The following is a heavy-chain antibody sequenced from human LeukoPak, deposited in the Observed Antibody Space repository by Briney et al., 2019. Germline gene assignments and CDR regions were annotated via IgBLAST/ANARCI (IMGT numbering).Heavy chain of an antibody. D-gene: IGHD3-22*01. J-gene: IGHJ1*01. CDR2: IYSGGST. CDR1: GFTVSSNY. CDR3: AYDSSGYYYFQH. Sequence: GGSLTLSCAASGFTVSSNYMSWVRQAAGKGLEWVSVIYSGGSTYYDDSVKGRFTISRDNSKNTLYLQMNSLRAEDTAGYYCAYDSSGYYYFQHWGQGTLSPSPQ. V-gene: IGHV3-66*01.